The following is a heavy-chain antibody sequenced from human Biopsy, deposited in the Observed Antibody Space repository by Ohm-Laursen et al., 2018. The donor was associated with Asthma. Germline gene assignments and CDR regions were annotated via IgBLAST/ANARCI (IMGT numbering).Heavy chain of an antibody. D-gene: IGHD3-10*01. J-gene: IGHJ4*02. V-gene: IGHV4-59*01. CDR3: ARERAGYYGSGSYLGY. CDR2: SGNT. CDR1: GGSIKSSS. Sequence: TLSLTCSISGGSIKSSSWTWIRQPPGKGLEWIGYSGNTNYNPSLKSRVTISVDTSKNQFPLKLSSVTAADTAVYYCARERAGYYGSGSYLGYWGQGTLVTVSS.